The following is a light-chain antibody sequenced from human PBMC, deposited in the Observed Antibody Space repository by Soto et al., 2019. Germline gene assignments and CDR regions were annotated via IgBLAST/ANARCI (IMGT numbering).Light chain of an antibody. J-gene: IGKJ4*01. CDR1: QGVGSH. Sequence: DLPMTQSPSSVSALIGDRVTITCRASQGVGSHVNWYQQKPGKAPNLLIHGASKLQSGVPSTFSGSGSGTDFTLTISSLQPEDFATYYCQQNYRAPLTFGGGTKVEIK. CDR3: QQNYRAPLT. V-gene: IGKV1-39*01. CDR2: GAS.